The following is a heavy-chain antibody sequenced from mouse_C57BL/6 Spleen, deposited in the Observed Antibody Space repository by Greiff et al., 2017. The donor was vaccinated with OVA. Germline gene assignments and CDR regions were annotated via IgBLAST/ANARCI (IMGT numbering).Heavy chain of an antibody. CDR1: GFSLTSYG. CDR2: IWGVGST. CDR3: ASRGRDYAMDY. Sequence: QVHVKQSGPGLVAPSQSLSITCTVSGFSLTSYGVDWVRQSPGKGLEWLGVIWGVGSTNYNSALKSRLSISKDNSKSQVFLKMNSLQTDDTAMYYCASRGRDYAMDYWGQGTSVTVSS. J-gene: IGHJ4*01. V-gene: IGHV2-6*01. D-gene: IGHD3-3*01.